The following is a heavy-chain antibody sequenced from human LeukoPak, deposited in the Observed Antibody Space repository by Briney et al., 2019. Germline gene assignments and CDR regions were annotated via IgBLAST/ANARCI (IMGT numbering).Heavy chain of an antibody. D-gene: IGHD4-17*01. J-gene: IGHJ4*02. V-gene: IGHV3-23*01. CDR1: GGTFSSYA. CDR2: ISGSGGST. Sequence: ASVKVSCKASGGTFSSYAMSWVRQAPGKGLEWVSAISGSGGSTYYADSVKGRFTISRDNSKNTLYLQMNSLRAEDTAVYYCAKDRRTTVTMGPVDWGQGTLVTVSS. CDR3: AKDRRTTVTMGPVD.